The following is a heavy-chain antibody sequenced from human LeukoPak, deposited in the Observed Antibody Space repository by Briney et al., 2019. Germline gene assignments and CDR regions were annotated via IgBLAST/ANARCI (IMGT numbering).Heavy chain of an antibody. CDR2: ISGSGGST. J-gene: IGHJ4*02. CDR1: GFTFSSYA. D-gene: IGHD2-21*02. CDR3: AKQGPARIPIVVVTAMAH. Sequence: GGSLRLSCAASGFTFSSYAMSWVRQAPGKGLEWVSAISGSGGSTYYADSVKGRFTISRDNSKNTLYLQMNSLRAEDTAVYYCAKQGPARIPIVVVTAMAHWGQGTLVTVSS. V-gene: IGHV3-23*01.